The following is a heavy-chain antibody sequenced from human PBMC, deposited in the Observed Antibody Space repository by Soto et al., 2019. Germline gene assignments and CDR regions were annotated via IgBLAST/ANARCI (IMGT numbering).Heavy chain of an antibody. CDR1: GGTFSSYA. J-gene: IGHJ3*02. CDR3: PPEFGRHGCVPVDATVWGGCSGDAFGI. V-gene: IGHV1-69*01. D-gene: IGHD2-2*01. Sequence: QVQLVQSGAEVKKPGSSVKVSCEASGGTFSSYAISWVRQAPGQGLEWMGGIIPIFGTANYAQKFQGRVTITLDESTGTAYMQLRRLRYQHTAVDDEPPEFGRHGCVPVDATVWGGCSGDAFGILGQGTMGTVSS. CDR2: IIPIFGTA.